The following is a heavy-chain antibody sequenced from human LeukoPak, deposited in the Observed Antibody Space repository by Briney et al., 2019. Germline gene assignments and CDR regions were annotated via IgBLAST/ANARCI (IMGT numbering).Heavy chain of an antibody. CDR2: VYSDGITT. CDR1: GFTFSTYW. V-gene: IGHV3-74*01. Sequence: GGSLRLSCAASGFTFSTYWMHWVRQAPGKGRVWVSRVYSDGITTNYADSVKGRFTISRDNAKNTLYLQMNSLRAEDTAVYYCARGSCTNGVCSVFDHWGQGALVTVSS. J-gene: IGHJ4*02. D-gene: IGHD2-8*01. CDR3: ARGSCTNGVCSVFDH.